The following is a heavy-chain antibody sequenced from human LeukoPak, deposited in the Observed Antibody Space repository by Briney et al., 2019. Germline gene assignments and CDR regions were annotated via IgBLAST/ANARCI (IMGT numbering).Heavy chain of an antibody. Sequence: SVKVSCKASGGTFSSYAISWVRQAPGQGLEWMGGIIPIFGTANYAQKFQGRVTITADESTSTAYMELRSLRSDDTAVYYCARDPRNSGDFQHWGQGTLVTVSS. CDR3: ARDPRNSGDFQH. V-gene: IGHV1-69*13. D-gene: IGHD1-26*01. CDR2: IIPIFGTA. CDR1: GGTFSSYA. J-gene: IGHJ1*01.